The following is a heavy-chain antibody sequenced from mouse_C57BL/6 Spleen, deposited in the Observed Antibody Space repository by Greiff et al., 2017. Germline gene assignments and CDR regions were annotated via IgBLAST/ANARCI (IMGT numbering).Heavy chain of an antibody. Sequence: VKLMESGAELARPGASVKLSCKASGYTFTSYGISWVKQRTGQGLEWIGEIYPRSGNTYYNEKFKGKATLTADKSSSTAYMELRSLTSEDSAVYFCASYGSSPFDYWGQGTTLTVSS. J-gene: IGHJ2*01. CDR3: ASYGSSPFDY. CDR2: IYPRSGNT. V-gene: IGHV1-81*01. CDR1: GYTFTSYG. D-gene: IGHD1-1*01.